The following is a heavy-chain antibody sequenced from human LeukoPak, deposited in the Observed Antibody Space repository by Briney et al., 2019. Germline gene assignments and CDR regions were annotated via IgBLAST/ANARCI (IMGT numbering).Heavy chain of an antibody. V-gene: IGHV4-34*01. CDR1: GESLSKYY. CDR2: INHRGST. Sequence: PSETLSLTCAVYGESLSKYYWTWIRQSPGKGLEWIGEINHRGSTNLNPSLKSRVTLSVDTSKHQFSLRLTSVTAADTTVYYCARLDSLHLITYWGQGTLVTVSS. J-gene: IGHJ4*02. CDR3: ARLDSLHLITY. D-gene: IGHD3-9*01.